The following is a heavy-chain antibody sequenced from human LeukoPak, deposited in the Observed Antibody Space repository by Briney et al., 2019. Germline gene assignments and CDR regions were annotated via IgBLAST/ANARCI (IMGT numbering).Heavy chain of an antibody. J-gene: IGHJ4*02. V-gene: IGHV4-34*01. CDR2: INHSGST. CDR3: AREGSSSWYRLFDY. CDR1: GGSFSGYY. Sequence: SETLSLTCAVYGGSFSGYYWSWVRQPPGKRPEWIGEINHSGSTNYNPSLKSRVTISVDTSKNQFSLKLSSVTAADTAVYYCAREGSSSWYRLFDYWGQGTLVTVSS. D-gene: IGHD6-13*01.